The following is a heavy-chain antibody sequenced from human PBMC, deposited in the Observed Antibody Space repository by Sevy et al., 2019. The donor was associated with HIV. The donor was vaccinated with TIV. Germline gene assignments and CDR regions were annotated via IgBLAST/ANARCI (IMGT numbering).Heavy chain of an antibody. D-gene: IGHD3-3*01. CDR2: INPNSGGT. J-gene: IGHJ6*02. V-gene: IGHV1-2*02. CDR1: GYTFTGYY. CDR3: ARDGRRTYYDFWSGDRKRGTGLYGMDV. Sequence: ASVKVSCKASGYTFTGYYMHWVRQAPGQGLEWMGWINPNSGGTNYAQKSQGRVTMTRDTSISTAYMELSRLRSDDTAVYYCARDGRRTYYDFWSGDRKRGTGLYGMDVWGQGTTVTVSS.